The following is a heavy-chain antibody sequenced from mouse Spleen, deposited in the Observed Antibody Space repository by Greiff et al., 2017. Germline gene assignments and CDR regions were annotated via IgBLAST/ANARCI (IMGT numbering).Heavy chain of an antibody. D-gene: IGHD2-1*01. CDR2: INPSTGYT. CDR3: ARSGRHYGNGFDY. J-gene: IGHJ2*01. CDR1: GYTFTSYW. V-gene: IGHV1-7*01. Sequence: QVQLQQSGAELAKPGASVKMSCKASGYTFTSYWMHWVKQRPGQGLEWIGYINPSTGYTEYNQKFKDKATLTADKSSSTAYMQLSSLTSEDAAVYYCARSGRHYGNGFDYWGQGTTLTVSS.